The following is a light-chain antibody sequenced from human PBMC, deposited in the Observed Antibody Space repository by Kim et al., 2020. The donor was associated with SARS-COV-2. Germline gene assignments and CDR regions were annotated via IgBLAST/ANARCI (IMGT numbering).Light chain of an antibody. V-gene: IGLV3-21*02. CDR3: QVWDSPGGQQI. Sequence: APGETANSACAGTNNDDTGLPWYQQKAGQAPVLVVTADGDRPSGIPERFSGSNSRTTATLTISRVEAGDEADYYCQVWDSPGGQQIFGGGTQLTVL. J-gene: IGLJ2*01. CDR2: ADG. CDR1: NNDDTG.